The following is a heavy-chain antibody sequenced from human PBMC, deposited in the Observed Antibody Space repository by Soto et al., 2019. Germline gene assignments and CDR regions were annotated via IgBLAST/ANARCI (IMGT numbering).Heavy chain of an antibody. CDR2: IYYSGNT. V-gene: IGHV4-59*01. D-gene: IGHD5-18*01. J-gene: IGHJ4*02. CDR1: GGFINNYY. Sequence: SETLSLTCTVSGGFINNYYWSWIRQPPGKGLEWIGYIYYSGNTNYNPSLKSRVTISVDTSRNQFSLKLTSVTAADAAVYYCARGVPGDSYGYYFDFWAQRTLVTVSS. CDR3: ARGVPGDSYGYYFDF.